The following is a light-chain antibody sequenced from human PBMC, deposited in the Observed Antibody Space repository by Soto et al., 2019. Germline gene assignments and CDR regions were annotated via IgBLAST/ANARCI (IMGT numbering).Light chain of an antibody. CDR3: TSITSSSTLYV. V-gene: IGLV2-14*01. CDR1: GSDVGAYNY. CDR2: DVS. J-gene: IGLJ1*01. Sequence: QSALTQPASVSGSPGQSITISCTGTGSDVGAYNYVSWYQQHPDKAPKLMIYDVSDRPSGVSNRFSGSKSGNTASLTISGLQAEDEADYYCTSITSSSTLYVFGAGTKLTVL.